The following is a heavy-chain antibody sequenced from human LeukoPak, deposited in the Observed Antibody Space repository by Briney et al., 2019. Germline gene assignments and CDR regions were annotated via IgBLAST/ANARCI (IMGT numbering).Heavy chain of an antibody. V-gene: IGHV3-21*01. J-gene: IGHJ1*01. CDR1: GFTFSSYS. CDR2: ISSSSSYI. Sequence: GFLRLSCAASGFTFSSYSMNWVRQAPGKGLEWVSSISSSSSYIYYADSVKGRFTISRDNAKNSLYLQMNSLRAEDTAVYYCARDGYYDSSGYYPPYFQHWGQGTLVTVSS. D-gene: IGHD3-22*01. CDR3: ARDGYYDSSGYYPPYFQH.